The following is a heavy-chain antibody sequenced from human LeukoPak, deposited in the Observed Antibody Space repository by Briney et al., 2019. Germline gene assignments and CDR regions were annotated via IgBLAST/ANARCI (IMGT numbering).Heavy chain of an antibody. J-gene: IGHJ4*02. CDR3: ARAQYSYGSPTLDY. CDR1: GFTFSNYA. V-gene: IGHV3-30*04. Sequence: GGSLRLSCAASGFTFSNYAMHWVRQAPGKGLEWVAVISYDGSNKYYADSVKGRFTISRDNSKNTLYLQMNSLRAEDTAVYYCARAQYSYGSPTLDYWGQGTLVTVSS. CDR2: ISYDGSNK. D-gene: IGHD5-18*01.